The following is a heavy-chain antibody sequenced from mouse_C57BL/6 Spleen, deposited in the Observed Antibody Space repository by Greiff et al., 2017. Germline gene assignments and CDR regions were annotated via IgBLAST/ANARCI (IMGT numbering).Heavy chain of an antibody. Sequence: VMLVESGPELVKPGASVKISCKASGYAFSSSWMNWVKQRPGKGLEWIGRIYPGDGDTNYNGKFKGKATLTADKSSSTAYMQLSSLTSEDSAVYFCARELTGTFDYWGQGTTLTVSS. V-gene: IGHV1-82*01. CDR1: GYAFSSSW. J-gene: IGHJ2*01. CDR2: IYPGDGDT. D-gene: IGHD4-1*01. CDR3: ARELTGTFDY.